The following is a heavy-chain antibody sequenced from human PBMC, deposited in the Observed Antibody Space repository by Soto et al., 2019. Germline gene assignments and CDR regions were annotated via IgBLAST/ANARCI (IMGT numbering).Heavy chain of an antibody. Sequence: PGGSLRLSCAASGFTFSTYAMSWVRQAPGKGLEWVSVIGEGGFSTQYAAPVKGRFTISRDNSKNMLYLQMNSLRSDDTAVYYCARDSITRVSSDVPGMDVWGQGTTVTVSS. CDR3: ARDSITRVSSDVPGMDV. CDR2: IGEGGFST. V-gene: IGHV3-23*01. J-gene: IGHJ6*02. CDR1: GFTFSTYA. D-gene: IGHD3-16*01.